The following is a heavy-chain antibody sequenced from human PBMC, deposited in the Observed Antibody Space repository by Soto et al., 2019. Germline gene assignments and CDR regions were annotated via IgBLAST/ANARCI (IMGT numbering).Heavy chain of an antibody. J-gene: IGHJ5*02. CDR3: ARDSPYSGYERYWFDP. CDR2: IIPIFGTA. CDR1: GGTFSSYA. Sequence: SVEVSCKXSGGTFSSYAISWVRQAPGQGLEWMGGIIPIFGTANYAQKFQGRVTITADESTSTAYMELSSLRSEDTAVYYCARDSPYSGYERYWFDPWGQGTLVTVSS. V-gene: IGHV1-69*13. D-gene: IGHD5-12*01.